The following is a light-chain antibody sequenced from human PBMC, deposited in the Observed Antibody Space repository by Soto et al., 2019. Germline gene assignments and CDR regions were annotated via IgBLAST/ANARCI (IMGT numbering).Light chain of an antibody. Sequence: DLVLTQSPDSLAVSLGERATINCKSSQSILYSSNNKNYLAWYQRKPGQPPKLLIYWASTRESGVPDRFSGSGSGTDFTLTISSLQAEDVAVYYCQQYYSTPLTFGGGTKVDIK. CDR2: WAS. V-gene: IGKV4-1*01. J-gene: IGKJ4*01. CDR3: QQYYSTPLT. CDR1: QSILYSSNNKNY.